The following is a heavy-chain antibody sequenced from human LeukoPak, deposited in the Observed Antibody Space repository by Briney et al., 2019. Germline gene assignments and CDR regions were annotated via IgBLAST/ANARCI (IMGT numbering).Heavy chain of an antibody. D-gene: IGHD3-3*01. CDR2: IGVGGDT. CDR1: GITFNTYD. Sequence: GGSLRLSCTASGITFNTYDMHWVRQAPGNGLEWVSVIGVGGDTYYAGSVKGRFTISRENAKSSLYLQMNSLRAEDTAVYYCAKKYYDFWSGQYYFDYWGQGTLVTVSS. J-gene: IGHJ4*02. V-gene: IGHV3-13*01. CDR3: AKKYYDFWSGQYYFDY.